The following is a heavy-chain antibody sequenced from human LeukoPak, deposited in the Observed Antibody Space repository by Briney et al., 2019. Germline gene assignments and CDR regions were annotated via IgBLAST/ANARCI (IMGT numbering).Heavy chain of an antibody. CDR3: ARDAWAAADHLPIDY. V-gene: IGHV1-18*01. J-gene: IGHJ4*02. D-gene: IGHD6-13*01. CDR2: ISAYNGNA. CDR1: GYTFTSYG. Sequence: ASVKVSCKASGYTFTSYGISWVRQAPGQGLEWMGWISAYNGNANYAQKPQGRVTMTTDTSTSTAYMELRSLRSDDTAVYYCARDAWAAADHLPIDYWGQGTLVTVSS.